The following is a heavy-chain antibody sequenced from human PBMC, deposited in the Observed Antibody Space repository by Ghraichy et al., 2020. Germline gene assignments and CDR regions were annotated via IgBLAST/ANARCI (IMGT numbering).Heavy chain of an antibody. CDR2: IWYDGSNK. CDR1: GFTFSNHG. D-gene: IGHD5/OR15-5a*01. Sequence: GGSLRLSCAASGFTFSNHGMHWVRQAPGKGLEWVAVIWYDGSNKYYGDSVKGRFTISRDNSKNMLYLQMNSLRVEDTAVYYCARDIESRRLDYWGQGTLVTVSS. CDR3: ARDIESRRLDY. V-gene: IGHV3-33*01. J-gene: IGHJ4*02.